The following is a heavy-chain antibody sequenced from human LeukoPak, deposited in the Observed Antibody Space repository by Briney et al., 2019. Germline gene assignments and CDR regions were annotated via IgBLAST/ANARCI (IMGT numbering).Heavy chain of an antibody. CDR2: ISSSSSTI. CDR3: ARVPPWSGYDS. Sequence: GGSLRLSCAASGFTFSSYSMNWVRLAPGKWLEWVSYISSSSSTIYYADSVKGRFTISRDNAKNSLYLQMNSLRAEDTAVYYCARVPPWSGYDSWGQGTLVTVSS. D-gene: IGHD5-12*01. J-gene: IGHJ5*02. V-gene: IGHV3-48*01. CDR1: GFTFSSYS.